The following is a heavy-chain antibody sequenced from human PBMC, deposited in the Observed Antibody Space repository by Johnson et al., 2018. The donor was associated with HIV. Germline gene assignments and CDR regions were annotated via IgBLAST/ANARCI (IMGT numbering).Heavy chain of an antibody. J-gene: IGHJ3*02. V-gene: IGHV3-30-3*01. CDR3: ARESITMIVVVTHDAFDI. Sequence: QVQLVESGGGVVQPGRSLRLSCAASGFTFSSYAMHWVRQAPGKGLEWVAVISYGGSNKYYADSVKGRFTISRDNSKNTLYLQMNSLRAEDTAVYYCARESITMIVVVTHDAFDIWGQGTMVTVSS. CDR2: ISYGGSNK. CDR1: GFTFSSYA. D-gene: IGHD3-22*01.